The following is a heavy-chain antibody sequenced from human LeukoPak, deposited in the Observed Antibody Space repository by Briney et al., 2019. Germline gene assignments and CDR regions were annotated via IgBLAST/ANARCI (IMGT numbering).Heavy chain of an antibody. CDR2: ISYDGSNK. Sequence: GGSLRLPCAASGFTFSSYGMHWVRQAPGKGLEWVAVISYDGSNKYYADSVKGRFTISRDNSKNTLYLQMNSLRAEDTAVYYCAKGHGGTIFGPFDPWGQGTLVTVSS. J-gene: IGHJ5*02. D-gene: IGHD3-3*01. V-gene: IGHV3-30*18. CDR1: GFTFSSYG. CDR3: AKGHGGTIFGPFDP.